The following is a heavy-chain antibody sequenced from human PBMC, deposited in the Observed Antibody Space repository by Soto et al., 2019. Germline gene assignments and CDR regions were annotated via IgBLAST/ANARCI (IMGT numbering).Heavy chain of an antibody. V-gene: IGHV5-51*01. CDR1: GYSFASYW. CDR2: IYPIDSNT. J-gene: IGHJ4*02. CDR3: ARHVQTSTWSNFDL. Sequence: EVQLVQSGAEVKKPGESLKISCKGVGYSFASYWVGWLRQMPGKGLEWMGIIYPIDSNTAYSPSFQGQVTISADKSINTAYLQWSSLKASDTAVYYCARHVQTSTWSNFDLWGQGTPVTVSS. D-gene: IGHD6-13*01.